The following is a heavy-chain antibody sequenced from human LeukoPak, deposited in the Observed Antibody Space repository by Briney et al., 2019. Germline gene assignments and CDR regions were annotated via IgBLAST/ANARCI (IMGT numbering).Heavy chain of an antibody. CDR2: ISGSGGST. D-gene: IGHD2-15*01. CDR3: ARVSCSGGSCYFGH. J-gene: IGHJ4*02. CDR1: GFTFSSYG. Sequence: PGGSLRLSCAASGFTFSSYGMSWVRQAPGKGLEWVSAISGSGGSTYYLGSVKGRFTISRENAKNSLYLQMNSLRVGDTAVYYCARVSCSGGSCYFGHWGQGTLVTVSS. V-gene: IGHV3-23*01.